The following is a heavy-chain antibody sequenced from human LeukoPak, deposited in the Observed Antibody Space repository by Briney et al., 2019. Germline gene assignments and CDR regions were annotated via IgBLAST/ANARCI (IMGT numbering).Heavy chain of an antibody. J-gene: IGHJ4*02. D-gene: IGHD5-12*01. V-gene: IGHV3-30-3*01. CDR2: ISYDGSNK. CDR1: GFTFGSYA. CDR3: ARDPTVDIVARPYFDY. Sequence: GGSLRLSCAASGFTFGSYAMHWVRQAPGKGLEWVAVISYDGSNKYYADSVKGRFTISRDNSKNTLYLQMNSLRAEDTAVYYCARDPTVDIVARPYFDYWGQGTLVTVSS.